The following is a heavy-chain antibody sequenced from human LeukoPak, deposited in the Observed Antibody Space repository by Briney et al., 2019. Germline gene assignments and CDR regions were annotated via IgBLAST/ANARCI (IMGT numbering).Heavy chain of an antibody. V-gene: IGHV1-69*04. Sequence: ASVKVSCKASGYTFTSYAISWVRQAPGQGLEWMGRIIPILGIANYAQKFQGRVTITADKSTSTAYMELSSLRSEDTAVYYCARDSLQGGNVFDYWGQGTLVTVSS. CDR3: ARDSLQGGNVFDY. CDR1: GYTFTSYA. J-gene: IGHJ4*02. D-gene: IGHD4-23*01. CDR2: IIPILGIA.